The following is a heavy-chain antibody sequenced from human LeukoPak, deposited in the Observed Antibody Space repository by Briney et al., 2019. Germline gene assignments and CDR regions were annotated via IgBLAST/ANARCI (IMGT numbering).Heavy chain of an antibody. J-gene: IGHJ4*02. CDR3: ARVRLKQQLPYYFDY. CDR2: INPNSGGS. CDR1: GYTFTGYY. Sequence: GASVKVSCKASGYTFTGYYMHWVRQAPGQGLEWRGWINPNSGGSNYAQKFQGRVTMTRDTSISTAYVELSRLRSDDPAVHYCARVRLKQQLPYYFDYWGQGTLVTVSS. V-gene: IGHV1-2*02. D-gene: IGHD6-13*01.